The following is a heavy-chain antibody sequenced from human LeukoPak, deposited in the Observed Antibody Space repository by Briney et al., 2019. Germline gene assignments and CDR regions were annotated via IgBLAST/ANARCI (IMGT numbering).Heavy chain of an antibody. CDR2: IYYSGST. D-gene: IGHD3-3*01. V-gene: IGHV4-31*03. CDR1: GGSISSGGYY. CDR3: ARTLHYDFWSGYNY. J-gene: IGHJ4*02. Sequence: SETLSLTCTVSGGSISSGGYYWSWIRQHPGKGLEWIGYIYYSGSTYYNPPLKSRVTISVDTSKNQFSLKLSSVTAADTAVYYCARTLHYDFWSGYNYWGQGTLVTVSS.